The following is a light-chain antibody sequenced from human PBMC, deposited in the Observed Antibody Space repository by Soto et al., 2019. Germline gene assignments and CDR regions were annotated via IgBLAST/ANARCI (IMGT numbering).Light chain of an antibody. J-gene: IGKJ1*01. Sequence: EIVLTQSPGTLSVSPGERATLSCRASQSVSSSYLAWYQQKPGQAPRLLIYGTSSRATGIPDRFSGSGSGTDFTLTIDRLEPEDSAVYYCQQYGTSPRTFGQGTKVEIK. CDR2: GTS. CDR1: QSVSSSY. V-gene: IGKV3-20*01. CDR3: QQYGTSPRT.